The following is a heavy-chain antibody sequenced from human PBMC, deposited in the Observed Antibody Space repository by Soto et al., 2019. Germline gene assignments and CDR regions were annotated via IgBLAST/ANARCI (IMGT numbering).Heavy chain of an antibody. CDR3: AKDYSSSWFGWFDP. J-gene: IGHJ5*02. V-gene: IGHV3-9*01. D-gene: IGHD6-13*01. CDR1: GFTFDDYA. CDR2: ITWNSGTI. Sequence: GGSLRLSCAASGFTFDDYAMHRVRQAPGKGLEWVSGITWNSGTIGYADSVKGRFTISRDNAKNSLYLQMNSLRAEDTALYYCAKDYSSSWFGWFDPWGQGTLVNVSS.